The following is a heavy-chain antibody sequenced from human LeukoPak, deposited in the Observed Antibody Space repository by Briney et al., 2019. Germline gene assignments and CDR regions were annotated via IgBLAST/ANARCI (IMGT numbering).Heavy chain of an antibody. J-gene: IGHJ4*02. CDR1: GFTFSSYA. CDR3: AKGRGYNSLSAFDY. D-gene: IGHD5-24*01. V-gene: IGHV3-23*01. CDR2: ISGSGGST. Sequence: GGSLRLSCAASGFTFSSYAMSWVRQAPGKGLEWVSAISGSGGSTYYADSVKGRSTISRDNSKNTLYLQMNSLRAEGTAVYYCAKGRGYNSLSAFDYWGQGTLVTVSS.